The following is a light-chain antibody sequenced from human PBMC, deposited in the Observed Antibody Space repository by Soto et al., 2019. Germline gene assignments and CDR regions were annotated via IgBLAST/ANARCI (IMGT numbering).Light chain of an antibody. J-gene: IGKJ3*01. CDR1: QSVSSSY. CDR3: QQYGSSPFT. V-gene: IGKV3-20*01. CDR2: GAS. Sequence: LTQSPGTLSLSKGERATISCRASQSVSSSYLAWYQQKPGQAPRLLIYGASSRATGIPDRFSGSGSGTDFTLTISRLEPEDFAVYYCQQYGSSPFTFGPGTKVDI.